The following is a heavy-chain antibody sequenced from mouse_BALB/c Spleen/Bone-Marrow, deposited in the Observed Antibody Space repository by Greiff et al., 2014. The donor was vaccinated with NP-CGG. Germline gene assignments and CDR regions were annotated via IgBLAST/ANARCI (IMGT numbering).Heavy chain of an antibody. CDR2: IYPGDDDT. J-gene: IGHJ2*01. CDR1: GYAFSLYW. Sequence: QVQLQQSGAELVRPGPSVKISCKASGYAFSLYWVNWVKQRPGQGLEWIGQIYPGDDDTDYNGKFKGKATLTADRSSSTAYMQLGSLTSEDSAVYFCARGGISIDYWGHGTTLTVSS. CDR3: ARGGISIDY. V-gene: IGHV1-80*01.